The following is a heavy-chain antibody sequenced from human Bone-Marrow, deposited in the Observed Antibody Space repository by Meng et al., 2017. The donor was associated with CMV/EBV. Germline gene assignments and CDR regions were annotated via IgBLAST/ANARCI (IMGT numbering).Heavy chain of an antibody. V-gene: IGHV4-30-4*08. CDR1: GCSISSGGYY. CDR3: ARVRFLECLWRPCYFDY. D-gene: IGHD3-3*01. J-gene: IGHJ4*02. Sequence: SETLSLTCTVSGCSISSGGYYWSWIRQHPGKGLEWIGYIYYSGSTYYNPSLKSRVTISVDTSKNQFSLKLSSVTAADTAVYYCARVRFLECLWRPCYFDYWGQGTLVTVSS. CDR2: IYYSGST.